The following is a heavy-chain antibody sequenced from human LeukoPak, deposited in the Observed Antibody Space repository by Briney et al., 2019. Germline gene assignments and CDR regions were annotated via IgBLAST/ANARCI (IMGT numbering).Heavy chain of an antibody. CDR2: MNPNSGNT. CDR3: ASSVLTVTDAFDI. J-gene: IGHJ3*02. D-gene: IGHD4-17*01. V-gene: IGHV1-8*01. Sequence: GASVKVSCKASGYTFTSYGISWVRQAPGQGLEWMGWMNPNSGNTGYAQKFQGRVTMTRNTSISTAYMELSSLRSEDTAVYYCASSVLTVTDAFDIWGQGTMVTVSS. CDR1: GYTFTSYG.